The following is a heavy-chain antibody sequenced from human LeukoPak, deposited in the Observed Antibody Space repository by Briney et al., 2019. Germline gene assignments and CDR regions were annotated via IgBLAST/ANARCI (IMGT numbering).Heavy chain of an antibody. Sequence: GGSLRLSCAASGFTFSSYAMSGVRQAPGKGLEWVSLISGSGGSTYYADPVKGRFTISRDNSKNTLYLQMNRLRAEDTAVYCCAKAFAVAGRDAFDIWAQGTMVTVSS. CDR3: AKAFAVAGRDAFDI. D-gene: IGHD6-19*01. CDR1: GFTFSSYA. CDR2: ISGSGGST. V-gene: IGHV3-23*01. J-gene: IGHJ3*02.